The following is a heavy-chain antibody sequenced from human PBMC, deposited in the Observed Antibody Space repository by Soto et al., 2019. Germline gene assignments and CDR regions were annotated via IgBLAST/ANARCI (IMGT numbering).Heavy chain of an antibody. CDR1: GFSLSTSGVG. J-gene: IGHJ6*02. CDR3: AHRLDYHDSGGYHYYYGMDV. D-gene: IGHD3-22*01. CDR2: IYWNNDK. Sequence: SGPTLVKPTQTLTLTCTISGFSLSTSGVGVGWIRQPPGKALEWLALIYWNNDKRYSPSLKSRLTITKDTSKNQVVLTMTNMDPVDTATYYCAHRLDYHDSGGYHYYYGMDVWGQGTTVTVSS. V-gene: IGHV2-5*01.